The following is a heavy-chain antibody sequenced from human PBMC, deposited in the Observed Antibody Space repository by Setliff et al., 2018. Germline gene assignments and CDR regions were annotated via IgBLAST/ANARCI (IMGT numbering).Heavy chain of an antibody. CDR3: MVLGDSSGYRDAFDI. CDR2: INWNGGST. D-gene: IGHD3-22*01. Sequence: RPGGSLRLSCAASGFTFDDYGMSWVRQAPGKGLEWVSGINWNGGSTGYADSVKGRFTISRDNAKNSLYLQMNSLRAEDAALYYCMVLGDSSGYRDAFDIWGQGTMVTVSS. V-gene: IGHV3-20*04. CDR1: GFTFDDYG. J-gene: IGHJ3*02.